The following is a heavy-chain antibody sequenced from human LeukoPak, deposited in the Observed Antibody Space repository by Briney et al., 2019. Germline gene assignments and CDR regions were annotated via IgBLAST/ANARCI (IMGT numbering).Heavy chain of an antibody. CDR1: GYTFTSYA. D-gene: IGHD3-9*01. V-gene: IGHV1-3*01. CDR3: ARVFMGYYDILTPWGAFDI. J-gene: IGHJ3*02. CDR2: INAGNGNT. Sequence: ASVKVSCKASGYTFTSYAMHWVRQAPGQRLEWMGWINAGNGNTKYSQKFQGRVTITRDTSASTAYMELSSLRSEDTAVYYCARVFMGYYDILTPWGAFDIWGQGTMVTVSS.